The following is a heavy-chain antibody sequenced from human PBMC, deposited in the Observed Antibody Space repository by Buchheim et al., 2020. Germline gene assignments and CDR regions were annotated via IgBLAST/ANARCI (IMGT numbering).Heavy chain of an antibody. D-gene: IGHD6-13*01. CDR3: AKSVSIAAYFDY. Sequence: EVQLLESGGGLVQPGWSLRLSCAASGFTFSSYAMSWVRQAPGKGLEWVSGISASCGNTNYADSVKGRITISRDNSKNTLYLQMNSLRAEDTAVYYCAKSVSIAAYFDYWGQGTL. J-gene: IGHJ4*02. CDR1: GFTFSSYA. CDR2: ISASCGNT. V-gene: IGHV3-23*01.